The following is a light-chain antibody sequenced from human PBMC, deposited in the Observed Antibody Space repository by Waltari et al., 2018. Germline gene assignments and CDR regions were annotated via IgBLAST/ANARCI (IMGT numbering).Light chain of an antibody. CDR3: QETFSRFPA. J-gene: IGKJ2*01. CDR2: AAS. V-gene: IGKV1-39*01. CDR1: QSISTY. Sequence: DIQMTQSPSSLSASVGDSVTITCRASQSISTYLNWYQHKKGKAPNLLIYAASTLQSGVPSRFGGSGSETDFTLTINGLQPEDFATYYCQETFSRFPAFGQGTKLAIK.